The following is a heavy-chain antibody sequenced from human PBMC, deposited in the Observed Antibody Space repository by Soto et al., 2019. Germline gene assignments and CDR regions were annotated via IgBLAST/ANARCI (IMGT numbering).Heavy chain of an antibody. CDR1: GGSIRSDGYY. CDR3: ARGPSGDKVDY. Sequence: QVQLQESGPGLVKPSQTLSLTCTVSGGSIRSDGYYWSWIRQPPDRGLEWIGHIYDGGTTYSSPSLRSRSTRSVDTSKPQFSLKLNSVSAADTAVYFCARGPSGDKVDYWGQGILVTVSS. D-gene: IGHD7-27*01. CDR2: IYDGGTT. V-gene: IGHV4-30-4*01. J-gene: IGHJ4*02.